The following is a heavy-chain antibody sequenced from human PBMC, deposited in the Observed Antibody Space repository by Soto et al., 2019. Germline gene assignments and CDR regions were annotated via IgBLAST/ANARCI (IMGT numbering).Heavy chain of an antibody. CDR2: ISLGDSDT. CDR3: ARRGLQYYYGMDV. J-gene: IGHJ6*02. V-gene: IGHV5-51*01. CDR1: GYTFSNYW. Sequence: PGESLKISCNGSGYTFSNYWIDWVRQTPGKGLEWMGVISLGDSDTRYSPSFEGQVIISVDKSINTAYLQWSSLKASDTAIYYCARRGLQYYYGMDVWGQGTTVTVSS.